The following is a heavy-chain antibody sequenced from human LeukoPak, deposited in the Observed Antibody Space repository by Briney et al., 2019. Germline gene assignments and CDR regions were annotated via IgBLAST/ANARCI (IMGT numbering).Heavy chain of an antibody. CDR3: ARAFSGYYDSSGYPNWFDP. Sequence: SETLSLTCTVSGGSISSYYWSWIRQPPGKGLEAIGYIYYSGSTNYNPSLKSRVTISVDTSKNQFSLKLSSVTAADTAVYYCARAFSGYYDSSGYPNWFDPWGQGTLVTVSS. CDR2: IYYSGST. D-gene: IGHD3-22*01. CDR1: GGSISSYY. V-gene: IGHV4-59*01. J-gene: IGHJ5*02.